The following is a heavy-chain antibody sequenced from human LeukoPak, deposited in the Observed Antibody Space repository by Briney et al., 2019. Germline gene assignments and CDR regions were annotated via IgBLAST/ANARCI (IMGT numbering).Heavy chain of an antibody. V-gene: IGHV1-46*01. Sequence: ASVKVSCKASGYTFTSYYMHWVRQAPGQGLEWMGIINPSDGSTNYAQKFQGRVTMTRDRSRSTVYLELSSLSSEDTAVYYCTRPKDSGSHLFLFDYWGQGTLVTVSS. CDR2: INPSDGST. D-gene: IGHD1-26*01. CDR1: GYTFTSYY. J-gene: IGHJ4*02. CDR3: TRPKDSGSHLFLFDY.